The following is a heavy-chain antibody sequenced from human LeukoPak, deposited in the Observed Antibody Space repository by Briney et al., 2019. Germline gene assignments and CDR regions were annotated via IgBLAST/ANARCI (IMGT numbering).Heavy chain of an antibody. CDR1: GFTFDDYG. V-gene: IGHV3-9*01. D-gene: IGHD6-13*01. CDR3: AKDMAAAAGTVSDY. CDR2: ISWDGGSI. Sequence: GRSLRLSCAASGFTFDDYGMHWVRQAPGKGLEGVSGISWDGGSIGYADSVKGRFTISRDNAKNSLYLQMHSLRAEDTALYSCAKDMAAAAGTVSDYWGQGTLVTVSS. J-gene: IGHJ4*02.